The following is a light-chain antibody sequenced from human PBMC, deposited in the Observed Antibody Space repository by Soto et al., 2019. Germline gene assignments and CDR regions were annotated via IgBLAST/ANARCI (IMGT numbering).Light chain of an antibody. V-gene: IGKV3-15*01. CDR2: DTS. Sequence: EVVMTQSPATLSVSPGERATLSCRASQSVTTNMAWYQQKPGQAPRLLIYDTSTRATGIPARFSGSGSGTEFTLTISSLQSEDFAVYYCQQYSKWPPITFGQGTRLEIK. CDR3: QQYSKWPPIT. CDR1: QSVTTN. J-gene: IGKJ5*01.